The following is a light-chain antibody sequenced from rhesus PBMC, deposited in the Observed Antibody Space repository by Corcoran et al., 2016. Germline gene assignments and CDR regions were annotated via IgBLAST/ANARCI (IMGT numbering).Light chain of an antibody. Sequence: EIVMTQSPATLSLSPGETATLSCRASQSVGSYLAWSQQKPGQAPKPLVPQAYFRATGIPDRLRGSGARTDFTLTISSLEPEDVGVYHGQQYNDLYSFGQGTKVEIK. CDR2: QAY. CDR3: QQYNDLYS. J-gene: IGKJ2*01. V-gene: IGKV3-40*01. CDR1: QSVGSY.